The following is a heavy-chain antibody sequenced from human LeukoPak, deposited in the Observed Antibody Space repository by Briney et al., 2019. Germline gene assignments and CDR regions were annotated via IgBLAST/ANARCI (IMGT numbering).Heavy chain of an antibody. V-gene: IGHV3-48*01. Sequence: GGSLRLSCAASGFTFSSYSMNWVRQAPGKGLEWVSYISSSSSTIYYADSVKGRFTISRDNAKNSLYLQMNSLRAEDTAVYYCARAGQLLPGNYYYYYMDVWGKGTTVTVSS. CDR2: ISSSSSTI. CDR1: GFTFSSYS. CDR3: ARAGQLLPGNYYYYYMDV. D-gene: IGHD2-2*01. J-gene: IGHJ6*03.